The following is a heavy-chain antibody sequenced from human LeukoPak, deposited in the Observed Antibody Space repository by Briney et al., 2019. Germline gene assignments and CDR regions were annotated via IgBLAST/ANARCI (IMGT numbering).Heavy chain of an antibody. D-gene: IGHD3-16*01. J-gene: IGHJ6*02. Sequence: GGSLRLSCAASGFNLSSYWMNWARQAPGKGLEWVASINHNGNVNYYVDSVKGRFTISRDNAKNSLYLQMSNLRAEDTAVYFCARGGGLDVWGQGATVTVSS. CDR1: GFNLSSYW. V-gene: IGHV3-7*03. CDR2: INHNGNVN. CDR3: ARGGGLDV.